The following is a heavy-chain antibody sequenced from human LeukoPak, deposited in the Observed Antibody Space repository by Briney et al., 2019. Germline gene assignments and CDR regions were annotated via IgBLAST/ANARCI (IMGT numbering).Heavy chain of an antibody. J-gene: IGHJ4*02. CDR1: GFTFSDYY. CDR2: ISSSGITI. V-gene: IGHV3-11*01. D-gene: IGHD2-21*02. CDR3: ARDSPRGDRYVFDY. Sequence: GGSLRLSCAASGFTFSDYYMSWIRQAPGKWLEWVSYISSSGITIYYADSVKGRFTISKDNAKNSLYLQMNSLRAEDTAVYYCARDSPRGDRYVFDYWGQGTLVTVSS.